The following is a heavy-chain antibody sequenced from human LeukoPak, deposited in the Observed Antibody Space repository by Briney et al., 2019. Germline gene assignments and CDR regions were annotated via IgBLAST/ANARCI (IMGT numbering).Heavy chain of an antibody. CDR2: IKQDGSEK. Sequence: PGGSLRLSCAASGFTFSSYWMSWVRQAPGKGLERVANIKQDGSEKYYVDSVKGRFTISRDNAKNSLYLQMNSLRAEDTAVYYCARERGIFCSSTSCYIRYYYYMDVWGKGTTVTVSS. CDR1: GFTFSSYW. CDR3: ARERGIFCSSTSCYIRYYYYMDV. D-gene: IGHD2-2*02. V-gene: IGHV3-7*01. J-gene: IGHJ6*03.